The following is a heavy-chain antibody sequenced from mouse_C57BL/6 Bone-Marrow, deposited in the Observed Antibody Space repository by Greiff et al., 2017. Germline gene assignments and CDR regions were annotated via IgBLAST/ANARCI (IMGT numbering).Heavy chain of an antibody. Sequence: EVQLVESGAELVRPGASVKLSCTASGFNIKDDYLHWVKQRPEQGLEWIGWIDPENGDTEYASKFQGKATITADTSSNTAYLQLSSLTSEDTAVYYCTALSYFDYWGQGTTLTVSS. J-gene: IGHJ2*01. V-gene: IGHV14-4*01. CDR3: TALSYFDY. CDR1: GFNIKDDY. CDR2: IDPENGDT.